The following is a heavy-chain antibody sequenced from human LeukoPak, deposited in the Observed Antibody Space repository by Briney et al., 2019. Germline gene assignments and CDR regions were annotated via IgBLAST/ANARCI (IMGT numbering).Heavy chain of an antibody. Sequence: GGSLRLSCAASGFTFSNNYMHWVRQAPGKGLVWVSRINTDGSSTNYADSVKGRFTISRDNAKNTLYLQMNSLRAEGTAVYYCARGYSYAHDYWGQGTLVTVSS. V-gene: IGHV3-74*01. CDR3: ARGYSYAHDY. D-gene: IGHD3-16*01. CDR2: INTDGSST. CDR1: GFTFSNNY. J-gene: IGHJ4*02.